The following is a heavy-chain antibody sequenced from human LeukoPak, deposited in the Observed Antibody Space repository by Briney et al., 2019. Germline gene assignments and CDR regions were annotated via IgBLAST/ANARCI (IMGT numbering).Heavy chain of an antibody. CDR2: ISSSSSTI. J-gene: IGHJ4*02. CDR3: ARDADSLGYYNDY. V-gene: IGHV3-48*04. D-gene: IGHD3-22*01. Sequence: GGSLRLSCAASGFTFSSYSMNWVRQAPGKGLEWVSYISSSSSTIYYADSVKGRFTISRDNAKNSLYLQMNSLRAEDTAVYYCARDADSLGYYNDYWGQGTLVTVSS. CDR1: GFTFSSYS.